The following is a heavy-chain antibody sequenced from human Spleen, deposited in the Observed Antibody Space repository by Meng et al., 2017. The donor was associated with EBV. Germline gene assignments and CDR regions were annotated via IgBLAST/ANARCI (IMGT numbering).Heavy chain of an antibody. D-gene: IGHD6-13*01. V-gene: IGHV1-8*02. CDR3: ARGTRGYSSSLGGDY. J-gene: IGHJ4*02. CDR2: INPNSGNT. CDR1: GYTFTGYY. Sequence: VQLVQSGAEGKKPGASVKVSCKASGYTFTGYYMHWVRQAPGQGLEWMGWINPNSGNTGYAQKFQGRVTMTRNTSISTAYMELSSLRSDDTAVYYCARGTRGYSSSLGGDYWGQGTLVTVSS.